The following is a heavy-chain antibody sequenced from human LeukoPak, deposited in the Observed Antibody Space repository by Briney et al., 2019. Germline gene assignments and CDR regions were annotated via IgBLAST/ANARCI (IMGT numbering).Heavy chain of an antibody. CDR2: IISSGRSI. Sequence: QPGGSLILSCAASGFTFNIYEMNWVRQAPGKGPEWISYIISSGRSIYYADSVKGRFTISRDNAKNSEYLQMNSLRVEDTAIYYCPKEDIAGNGFPFDSWGQGTMVTVSS. V-gene: IGHV3-48*03. CDR3: PKEDIAGNGFPFDS. D-gene: IGHD5-12*01. J-gene: IGHJ4*02. CDR1: GFTFNIYE.